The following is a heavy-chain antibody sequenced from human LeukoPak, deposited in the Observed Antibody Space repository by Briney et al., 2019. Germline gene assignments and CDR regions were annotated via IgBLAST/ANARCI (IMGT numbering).Heavy chain of an antibody. CDR3: ASNSFDYYGSGSYSVDY. CDR2: INHSGST. Sequence: SENLSLTCAVYGGSFSGYYWSWIRQPPGKGLGWIGEINHSGSTNYNPSLKSRVTISVDTSKNQFSLKLSSVTAADTAVYYCASNSFDYYGSGSYSVDYWGQGTLVTVSS. J-gene: IGHJ4*02. D-gene: IGHD3-10*01. V-gene: IGHV4-34*01. CDR1: GGSFSGYY.